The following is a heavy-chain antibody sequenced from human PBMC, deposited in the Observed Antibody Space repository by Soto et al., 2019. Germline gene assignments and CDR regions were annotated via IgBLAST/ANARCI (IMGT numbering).Heavy chain of an antibody. D-gene: IGHD4-17*01. Sequence: QLQLQESGPGLVKPSETLSLTCTVSGGSISSSSYYWGWIRQPPGKGLEWIGSIYYSGSTYYNPSLKSRVTISVDTSKNQFSLKLSSVTAADTAVYYCASRVAVYGDYLDYWGQGTLVTVSS. J-gene: IGHJ4*02. CDR2: IYYSGST. CDR1: GGSISSSSYY. V-gene: IGHV4-39*01. CDR3: ASRVAVYGDYLDY.